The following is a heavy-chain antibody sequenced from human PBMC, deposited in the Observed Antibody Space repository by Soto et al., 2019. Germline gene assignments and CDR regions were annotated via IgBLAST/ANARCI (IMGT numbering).Heavy chain of an antibody. V-gene: IGHV4-30-4*01. CDR1: GGSISSGDYY. D-gene: IGHD3-3*01. Sequence: SETLSLTCTVSGGSISSGDYYWSWIRQPPGKGLEWIGYIYYSGSTYYNPSLKSRVTISVDTSKNQFSPKLSSVTAADTAVYYCARGDLIDYYYYGMDVWGQGTTVTVSS. J-gene: IGHJ6*02. CDR2: IYYSGST. CDR3: ARGDLIDYYYYGMDV.